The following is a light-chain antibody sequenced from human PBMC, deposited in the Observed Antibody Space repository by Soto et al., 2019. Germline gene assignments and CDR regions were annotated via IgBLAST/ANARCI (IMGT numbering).Light chain of an antibody. CDR3: QPYGMSLP. CDR2: GAS. V-gene: IGKV3-20*01. J-gene: IGKJ2*01. Sequence: DIVLTQSPGTLSFSPGERATLSCWASQTVSSIYLAWYQQKPGQAPMLLIYGASSRATGIPDRFSGGGSGTEFTLTISRLEPEDSAVYYCQPYGMSLPFGPGTKLEIK. CDR1: QTVSSIY.